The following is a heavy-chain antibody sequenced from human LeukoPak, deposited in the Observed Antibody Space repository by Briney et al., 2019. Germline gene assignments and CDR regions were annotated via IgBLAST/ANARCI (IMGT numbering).Heavy chain of an antibody. CDR1: GYTFTDYS. CDR2: INPNSGGA. Sequence: GASVKVSCKASGYTFTDYSMHWVRQAPGQGLEWMGWINPNSGGASYAQKLQGRVTLTTDTSTSTAYMELRSLRSDDTAVYYCVRGGSSSGYDFWGQGTLVTVSS. CDR3: VRGGSSSGYDF. V-gene: IGHV1-2*02. D-gene: IGHD3-22*01. J-gene: IGHJ4*02.